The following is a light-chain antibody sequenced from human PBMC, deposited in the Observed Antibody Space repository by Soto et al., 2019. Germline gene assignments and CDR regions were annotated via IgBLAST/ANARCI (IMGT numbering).Light chain of an antibody. J-gene: IGKJ3*01. CDR2: GGF. CDR1: QTLRNK. CDR3: QHHKVWTLS. V-gene: IGKV3-15*01. Sequence: IVLTQYPGTLSVAPRERVIISCRASQTLRNKLAWYQQKPGQAPRLLIYGGFTRATSIPARFSGSGSGTEYTITINRLQSEDLAINYCQHHKVWTLSFGPGTKLD.